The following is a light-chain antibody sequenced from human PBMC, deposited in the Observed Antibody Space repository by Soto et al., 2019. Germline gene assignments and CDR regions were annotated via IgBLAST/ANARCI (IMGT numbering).Light chain of an antibody. J-gene: IGKJ1*01. CDR2: DAS. CDR3: QQRSNWPVT. CDR1: QSVSSY. V-gene: IGKV3-11*01. Sequence: EIVLTQSPATLSLSPGEGATLSCRASQSVSSYLAWYQQKPGQAPRLLIYDASNRATGIPARFSGSGSGTDSTLIISSLEPEDFAVYYCQQRSNWPVTFGLGTKV.